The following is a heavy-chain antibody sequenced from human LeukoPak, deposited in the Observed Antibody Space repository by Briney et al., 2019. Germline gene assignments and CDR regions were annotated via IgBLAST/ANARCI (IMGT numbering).Heavy chain of an antibody. CDR3: ARDKGTLMVRGVKFVKQTYGMDV. D-gene: IGHD3-10*01. J-gene: IGHJ6*02. CDR2: ISSSSSTI. V-gene: IGHV3-48*04. CDR1: GFTFSSYG. Sequence: PGGSLRLSCAASGFTFSSYGMHWVRQAPGKGLEWVSYISSSSSTIYYADSVKGRFTISRDNAKNSLYLQMNSLRAEDTAVYYCARDKGTLMVRGVKFVKQTYGMDVWGQGTTVTVSS.